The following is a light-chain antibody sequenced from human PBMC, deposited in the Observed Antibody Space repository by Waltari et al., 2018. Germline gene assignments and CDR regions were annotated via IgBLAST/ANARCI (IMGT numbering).Light chain of an antibody. Sequence: QLVLTQSPSASASLRASVTLTCTLRSGHSSHVIAWLQQQPEKGPRFLMKVNSDGSHRKGDEIPDRFSGSSSGAERYLSISSLQSEDEADYFCQTGGHGTWVFGGGTKLTVL. CDR1: SGHSSHV. V-gene: IGLV4-69*01. CDR3: QTGGHGTWV. CDR2: VNSDGSH. J-gene: IGLJ3*02.